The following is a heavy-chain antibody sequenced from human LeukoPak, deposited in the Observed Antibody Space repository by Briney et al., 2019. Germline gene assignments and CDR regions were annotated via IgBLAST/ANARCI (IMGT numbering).Heavy chain of an antibody. J-gene: IGHJ4*02. D-gene: IGHD6-6*01. CDR2: IYYSGST. CDR1: GGSISSGGYY. Sequence: SQTLSLTCTVSGGSISSGGYYWSWIRQHPGKGLEWIGYIYYSGSTYYNPSLKSRVTISVDTFMNHFSLKLSSVTTADTAVYYCARQSIAARSFDYWGQGTLVTVSS. CDR3: ARQSIAARSFDY. V-gene: IGHV4-31*03.